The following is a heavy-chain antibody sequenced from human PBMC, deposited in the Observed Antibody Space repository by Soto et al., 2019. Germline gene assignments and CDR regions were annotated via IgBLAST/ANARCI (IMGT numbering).Heavy chain of an antibody. V-gene: IGHV1-18*01. Sequence: ASVKVSCKTSGYTFSNHGITWVRQAPGQPLEWLGWISLYSDGTNYAQKFQGRVSMTTDTSTTTAYMELRSLRSDDTAVYYCARVVPGAEAWFGPWGQGTLVTVSS. D-gene: IGHD2-2*01. CDR2: ISLYSDGT. J-gene: IGHJ5*02. CDR1: GYTFSNHG. CDR3: ARVVPGAEAWFGP.